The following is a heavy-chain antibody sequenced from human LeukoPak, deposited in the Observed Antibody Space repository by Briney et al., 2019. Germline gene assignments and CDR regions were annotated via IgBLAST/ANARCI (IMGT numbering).Heavy chain of an antibody. J-gene: IGHJ4*02. V-gene: IGHV1-2*02. D-gene: IGHD2-15*01. CDR1: GYTFTGYY. Sequence: ASVKVSCKASGYTFTGYYMHWVRQAPGQGLEWMGWINPKSGGTNYAQKFQGRVTMTRDTSISTAYMELSRLRSDDTAVYYCARDCGGSCYFQKSFDYWGQGTLVTVSS. CDR2: INPKSGGT. CDR3: ARDCGGSCYFQKSFDY.